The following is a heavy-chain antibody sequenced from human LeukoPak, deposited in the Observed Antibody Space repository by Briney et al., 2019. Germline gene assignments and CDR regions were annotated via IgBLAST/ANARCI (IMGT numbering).Heavy chain of an antibody. Sequence: PSETLSLTCTVPGGSISSYYWSWIRQPPGKGLEWIGYIYYSGSTNYNPSLKSRVTISVDTSKNQFSLKLSSVTAADTAVYYCAGGGTTMITSDYWGQGTLVTVSS. CDR3: AGGGTTMITSDY. D-gene: IGHD5-18*01. V-gene: IGHV4-59*01. CDR1: GGSISSYY. CDR2: IYYSGST. J-gene: IGHJ4*02.